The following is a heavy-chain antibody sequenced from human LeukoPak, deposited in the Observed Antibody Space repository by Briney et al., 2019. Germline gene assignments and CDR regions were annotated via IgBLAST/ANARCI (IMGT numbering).Heavy chain of an antibody. CDR2: ISGSGGST. CDR3: AKDWQRRSSTRCYGS. Sequence: GGSLRLSCAASGFTFSSYAMSWVRQAPGKGLEWVSAISGSGGSTYYADSVKGRFTISRDNSKNTLYLQMNSLRAEDTAVYYCAKDWQRRSSTRCYGSWGQGTLVTVSS. D-gene: IGHD2-2*01. CDR1: GFTFSSYA. J-gene: IGHJ5*02. V-gene: IGHV3-23*01.